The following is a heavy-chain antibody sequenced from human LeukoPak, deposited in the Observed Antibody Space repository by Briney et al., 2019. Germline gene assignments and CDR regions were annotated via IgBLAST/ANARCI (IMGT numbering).Heavy chain of an antibody. Sequence: SQTLSLTCDISGDSVSSNSFTWDWIRQSPSGVFEWLGRTYYRSKWYNDYAESVRSRISITPDTSKNQFSLQLNSVTPEDTAVYYCARLIGNRWLDYWGQGTLVTVSS. V-gene: IGHV6-1*01. J-gene: IGHJ4*02. CDR2: TYYRSKWYN. CDR1: GDSVSSNSFT. CDR3: ARLIGNRWLDY. D-gene: IGHD3-16*01.